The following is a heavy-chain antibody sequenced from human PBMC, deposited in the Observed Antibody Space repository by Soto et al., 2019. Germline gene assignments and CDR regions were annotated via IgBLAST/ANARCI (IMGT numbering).Heavy chain of an antibody. J-gene: IGHJ6*02. CDR3: ARGHISGGTYSGYYGMDV. D-gene: IGHD1-26*01. V-gene: IGHV4-59*01. Sequence: LETLSLTCPVSGGSISNYYWSWIRPPPGKGLEWIAYISYSGNTNYNPSLKSRVTISVDTSKNHFSLKLSSVTAADTAVYYCARGHISGGTYSGYYGMDVWGQGTTVTVSS. CDR2: ISYSGNT. CDR1: GGSISNYY.